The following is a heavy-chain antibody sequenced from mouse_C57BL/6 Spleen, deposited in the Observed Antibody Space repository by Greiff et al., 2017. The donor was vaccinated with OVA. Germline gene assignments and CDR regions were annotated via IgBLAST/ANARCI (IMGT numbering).Heavy chain of an antibody. D-gene: IGHD2-2*01. V-gene: IGHV1-15*01. CDR3: TRSRAPYGSPFDY. CDR1: GYTFTDYE. J-gene: IGHJ2*01. CDR2: IDPETGGT. Sequence: VKLQESGAELVRPGASVTLSCKASGYTFTDYEMHWVKQTPVHGLEWIGAIDPETGGTAYNQKFKGKAILTADKSSSTAYMELRSLTSEDSAVYYCTRSRAPYGSPFDYWGQGTTLTVSS.